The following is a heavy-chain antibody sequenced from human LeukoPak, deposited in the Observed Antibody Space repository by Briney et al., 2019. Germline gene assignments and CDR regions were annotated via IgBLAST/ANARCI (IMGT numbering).Heavy chain of an antibody. V-gene: IGHV3-30-3*01. J-gene: IGHJ4*02. CDR2: ISYDGSNK. CDR3: ARATRGSYGGLKENY. CDR1: GFTFSSYA. D-gene: IGHD4-23*01. Sequence: GRSLRLSCAASGFTFSSYAMHWVRQAPGKGLEWVAVISYDGSNKYYADSVKGRFTISRDNAKNSLYLQMNSLRAEDTAVYYCARATRGSYGGLKENYWGQGTLVTVSS.